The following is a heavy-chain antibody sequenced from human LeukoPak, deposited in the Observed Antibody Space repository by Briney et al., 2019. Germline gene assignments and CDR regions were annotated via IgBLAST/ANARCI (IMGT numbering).Heavy chain of an antibody. CDR1: GFTLSGYW. D-gene: IGHD3-10*01. V-gene: IGHV4-4*02. J-gene: IGHJ4*02. CDR3: ARKYYYDSGSYFQ. Sequence: PGGSLRLSCVASGFTLSGYWMSWVRQSPGKGLEWIGEIYHSGNTEYNPSHESRVTISLDKSKNQFSLKLTSVTAADTAVYYCARKYYYDSGSYFQWGQGTLVTVSS. CDR2: IYHSGNT.